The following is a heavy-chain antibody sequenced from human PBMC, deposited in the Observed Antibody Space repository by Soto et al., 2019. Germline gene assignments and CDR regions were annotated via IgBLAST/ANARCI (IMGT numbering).Heavy chain of an antibody. CDR3: ARLAYSHYST. CDR2: IYYSGTT. CDR1: GGSIKVGGYY. J-gene: IGHJ4*02. Sequence: SETLSVTCTVSGGSIKVGGYYWGWIRQPPGKGLEWVATIYYSGTTYYNPSLKSRLTISLDTSRNQFSLDLTSVTAADTAVYYCARLAYSHYSTWGQGTLVTVS. V-gene: IGHV4-39*01. D-gene: IGHD5-12*01.